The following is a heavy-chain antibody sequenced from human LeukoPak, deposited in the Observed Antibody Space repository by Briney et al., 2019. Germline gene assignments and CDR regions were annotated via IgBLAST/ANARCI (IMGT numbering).Heavy chain of an antibody. D-gene: IGHD3-22*01. CDR1: GGSISSSSYY. J-gene: IGHJ4*02. CDR2: MSYSGST. CDR3: ARHHTPRSHYDSSGYYYDY. Sequence: PSETLSLTCTVSGGSISSSSYYWGWIRQPPGKGLEWIGSMSYSGSTYYNPSLKSRVTISVDTSKNQFSLKLSSVNAADTAVYYCARHHTPRSHYDSSGYYYDYWGQGTLVTVSS. V-gene: IGHV4-39*01.